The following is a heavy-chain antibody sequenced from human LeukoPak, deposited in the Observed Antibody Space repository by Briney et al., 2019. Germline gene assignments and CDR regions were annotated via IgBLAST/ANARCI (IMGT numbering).Heavy chain of an antibody. CDR2: IHYIETT. V-gene: IGHV4-39*02. Sequence: SETLSLTCTVSGGSISSSNYYWGWIRQPPGKGLEWIASIHYIETTYYNPSLKSRVTISVDTSKNHFSWKRSSVTAADTPVYYCARAPTYQPIAFWGKGTLVTVSS. CDR3: ARAPTYQPIAF. CDR1: GGSISSSNYY. J-gene: IGHJ4*02. D-gene: IGHD2-2*01.